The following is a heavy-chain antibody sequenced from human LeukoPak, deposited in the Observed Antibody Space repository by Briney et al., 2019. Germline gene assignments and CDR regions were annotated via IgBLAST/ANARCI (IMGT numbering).Heavy chain of an antibody. Sequence: GGSLRLSCAASGFTFSSYGMHWVRQAPGKGLEWVAFIRYDGSNKYYADSVKGRFTISRDNSKNTLYLQMNSLRAEDTAVYYCAREGYSSGWYTGYWGQGTLVTVSS. D-gene: IGHD6-19*01. CDR3: AREGYSSGWYTGY. J-gene: IGHJ4*02. V-gene: IGHV3-30*02. CDR1: GFTFSSYG. CDR2: IRYDGSNK.